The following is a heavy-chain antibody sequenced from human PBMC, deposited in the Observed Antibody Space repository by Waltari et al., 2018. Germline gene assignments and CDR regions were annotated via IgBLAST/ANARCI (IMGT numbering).Heavy chain of an antibody. D-gene: IGHD5-18*01. CDR3: ARDIPRGYHAFDI. V-gene: IGHV1-69*01. J-gene: IGHJ3*02. Sequence: QVQLVQSGAEVKKPGSSVKVSCKASGGTFRSYAISWVRPAPGQGLEWMGGIIPIFGTANYAQKFQGRVTITADESTSTAYMELSSLRSEDTAVYYCARDIPRGYHAFDIWGQGTMVTVSS. CDR2: IIPIFGTA. CDR1: GGTFRSYA.